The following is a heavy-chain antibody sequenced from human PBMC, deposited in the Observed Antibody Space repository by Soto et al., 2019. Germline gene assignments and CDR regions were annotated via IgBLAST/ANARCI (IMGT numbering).Heavy chain of an antibody. J-gene: IGHJ4*02. V-gene: IGHV3-30*18. CDR2: ISYDGSNK. CDR1: GFTFSSYG. Sequence: GGSLRLSCAASGFTFSSYGMHWVRQAPGKGLEWVAVISYDGSNKYYADSVKGRFTISRDNSKNTLYLQMNSLRAEDTAVYYYAKDDSSGYLVYWGQGTLVTVSS. CDR3: AKDDSSGYLVY. D-gene: IGHD3-22*01.